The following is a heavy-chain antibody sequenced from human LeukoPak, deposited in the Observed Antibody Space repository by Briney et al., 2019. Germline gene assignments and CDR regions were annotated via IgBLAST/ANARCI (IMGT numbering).Heavy chain of an antibody. CDR3: AKATGTLGN. V-gene: IGHV3-9*01. CDR2: ISWNSGSI. Sequence: PGRSLRLSCAASGFTFDDYAMHWVRQAPGKGLEWVSGISWNSGSIGYADSVKGRFTISRDNSKNTLHLQMNSLTAEDTAMYYCAKATGTLGNWGQGTLVTVSS. D-gene: IGHD1-1*01. CDR1: GFTFDDYA. J-gene: IGHJ4*02.